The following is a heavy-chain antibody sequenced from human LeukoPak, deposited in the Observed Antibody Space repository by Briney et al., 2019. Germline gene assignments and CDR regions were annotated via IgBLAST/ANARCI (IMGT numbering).Heavy chain of an antibody. Sequence: ASVKVSCKASRGTFSSYAISWVRQAPGQGLEWMGWINPNSGGTNYAQKFQGRVTMTRDTSISTAYMELSRLRSDDTAVYYCARDERYDSSGYPFDYWGQGTLVTVSS. V-gene: IGHV1-2*02. CDR1: RGTFSSYA. CDR3: ARDERYDSSGYPFDY. CDR2: INPNSGGT. J-gene: IGHJ4*02. D-gene: IGHD3-22*01.